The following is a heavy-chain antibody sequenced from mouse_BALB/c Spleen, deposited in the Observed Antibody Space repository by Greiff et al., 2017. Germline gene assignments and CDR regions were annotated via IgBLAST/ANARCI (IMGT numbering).Heavy chain of an antibody. CDR3: NAWMARFAY. Sequence: EVQLQQSGAELVRSGASVKLSCTASGFNIKDYYMHWVKQRPEQGLEWIGWIDPENGDTEYAPKFQGKATMTADTSSNTAYLQLSSLTSEDTAVYYCNAWMARFAYWGQGTLVTVSA. D-gene: IGHD1-2*01. V-gene: IGHV14-4*02. J-gene: IGHJ3*01. CDR1: GFNIKDYY. CDR2: IDPENGDT.